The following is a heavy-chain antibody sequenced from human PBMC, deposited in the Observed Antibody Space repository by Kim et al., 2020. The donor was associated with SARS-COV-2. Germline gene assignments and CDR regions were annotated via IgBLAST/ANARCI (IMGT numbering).Heavy chain of an antibody. D-gene: IGHD6-19*01. CDR1: GFTFSSYA. J-gene: IGHJ6*02. CDR3: AKDPRVAVAQSYYYYGMDV. CDR2: ISGSGGST. V-gene: IGHV3-23*01. Sequence: GGSLRLSCAASGFTFSSYAMSWVRQAPGKGLEWVSAISGSGGSTYYADSVKGRFTISRDDSKNTLYLQMNSLRAEDTAVYYCAKDPRVAVAQSYYYYGMDVWGQGTTVTVSS.